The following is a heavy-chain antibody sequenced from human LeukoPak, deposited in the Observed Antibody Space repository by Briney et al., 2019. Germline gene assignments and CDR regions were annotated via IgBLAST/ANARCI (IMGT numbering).Heavy chain of an antibody. V-gene: IGHV3-30*04. Sequence: PGGSLRLSCAASGFTSSSYAMHWVRQAPGKGLEWVAVISYDGSNKYYADSVKGRFTISRDNSKNTLYLQMNSLRAEDTAVYYCASPDESYYYDSSGYCKNWGQGTLVTVSS. D-gene: IGHD3-22*01. J-gene: IGHJ4*02. CDR2: ISYDGSNK. CDR1: GFTSSSYA. CDR3: ASPDESYYYDSSGYCKN.